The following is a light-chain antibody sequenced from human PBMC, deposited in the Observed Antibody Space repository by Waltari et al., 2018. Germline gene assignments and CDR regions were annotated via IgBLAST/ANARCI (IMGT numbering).Light chain of an antibody. CDR2: GNS. CDR1: CADTGAGYD. J-gene: IGLJ2*01. CDR3: QAYDRSLSGSV. Sequence: QPLLTQPPSVSGAPAQRVTIFRAGRCADTGAGYDVNWYQQLPGTAPKLLIYGNSNRLSGVPDRFSGSKSGASASLAISGLQAEDEAEYYCQAYDRSLSGSVFGGGTKLTVL. V-gene: IGLV1-40*01.